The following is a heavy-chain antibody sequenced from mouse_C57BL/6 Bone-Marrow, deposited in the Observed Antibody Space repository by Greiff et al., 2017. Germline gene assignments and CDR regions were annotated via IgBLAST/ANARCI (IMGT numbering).Heavy chain of an antibody. Sequence: EVQLQQSGPELVKPGASVKISCKASGYTFTDYYMNWVKQSHGKSLEWIGDINPNNGGTSYNQTFKGKATLTVDKSSSTSYMELRSLTTEDSAVYYCARGGYSNWYFDVWGTGTTVTVAS. V-gene: IGHV1-26*01. D-gene: IGHD2-5*01. J-gene: IGHJ1*03. CDR1: GYTFTDYY. CDR2: INPNNGGT. CDR3: ARGGYSNWYFDV.